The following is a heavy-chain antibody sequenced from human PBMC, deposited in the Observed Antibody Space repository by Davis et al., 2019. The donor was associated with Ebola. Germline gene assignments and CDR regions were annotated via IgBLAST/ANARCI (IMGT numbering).Heavy chain of an antibody. Sequence: GESLKISCAASGFTFSNYAMTWVRQAPGKGLEWVSIISGSGGSTYYADSVKGRFTISRDNAQNTLYLQMNSLRAEDTAVYYCANLDYGDNSGFDYWGQGTLVTVSS. CDR2: ISGSGGST. J-gene: IGHJ4*02. D-gene: IGHD4-23*01. V-gene: IGHV3-23*01. CDR1: GFTFSNYA. CDR3: ANLDYGDNSGFDY.